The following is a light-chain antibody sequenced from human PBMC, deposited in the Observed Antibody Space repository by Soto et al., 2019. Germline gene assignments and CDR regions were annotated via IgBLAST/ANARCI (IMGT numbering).Light chain of an antibody. CDR1: QSLVHSNGYNY. Sequence: IVVTQSPLFLPVTPGEPASISCRSSQSLVHSNGYNYLDWYLQKPGQSPQVLIYMGSNRAPGVPDRFSGSGSGTDFTLRISRVEAEDVGVYYCLQTVQTRTFGQGTKVEI. V-gene: IGKV2-28*01. CDR3: LQTVQTRT. J-gene: IGKJ1*01. CDR2: MGS.